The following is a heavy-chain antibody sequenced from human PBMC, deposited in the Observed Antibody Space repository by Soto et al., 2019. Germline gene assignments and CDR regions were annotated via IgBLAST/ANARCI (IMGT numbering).Heavy chain of an antibody. CDR3: ARGLFIAAAGTIYGMDV. CDR2: TYYRSKWYN. D-gene: IGHD6-13*01. CDR1: GDSVSSNSAA. V-gene: IGHV6-1*01. Sequence: SQTLSLTCVISGDSVSSNSAAWNWIRQSPSRGLEWLGRTYYRSKWYNDYAVSVKSRITINPDTSKNQFSLQLNSVTPEDTAVYYCARGLFIAAAGTIYGMDVWGQGTTVTVSS. J-gene: IGHJ6*02.